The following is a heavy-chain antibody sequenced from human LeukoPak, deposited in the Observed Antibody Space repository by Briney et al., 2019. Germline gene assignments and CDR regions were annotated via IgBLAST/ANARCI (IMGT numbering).Heavy chain of an antibody. J-gene: IGHJ4*02. CDR1: GYTFTSYG. CDR2: ISAYNGNT. Sequence: GASVKVSCKASGYTFTSYGISWVRQAPGQGLEWMGWISAYNGNTNYAQKLQGRVTMTTDTSTSTAYMELRSLRSDDTAVYYCAGGSGYDYHELSFDYWGQGTLVTVSS. D-gene: IGHD5-12*01. CDR3: AGGSGYDYHELSFDY. V-gene: IGHV1-18*01.